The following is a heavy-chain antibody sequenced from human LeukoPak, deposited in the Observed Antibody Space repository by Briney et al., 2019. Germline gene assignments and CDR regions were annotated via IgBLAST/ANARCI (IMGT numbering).Heavy chain of an antibody. J-gene: IGHJ4*02. CDR2: ISHSGST. V-gene: IGHV4-31*03. Sequence: SETLSLTCIVSGDSISSCGYYWSWIRQHPGKGLEWIGYISHSGSTYYNPSLKSRVTISVDTSKNQFSLRLSSVTAADTAVYYCARLAGATINFDYWGQGTLVTASS. D-gene: IGHD2-15*01. CDR1: GDSISSCGYY. CDR3: ARLAGATINFDY.